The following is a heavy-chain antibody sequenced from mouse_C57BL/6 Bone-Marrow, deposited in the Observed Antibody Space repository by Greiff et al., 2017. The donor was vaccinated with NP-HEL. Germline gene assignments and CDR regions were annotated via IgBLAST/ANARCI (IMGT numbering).Heavy chain of an antibody. J-gene: IGHJ2*01. CDR1: GYTFTDYN. CDR3: ARRYYGSTLYYFDY. D-gene: IGHD1-1*01. V-gene: IGHV1-18*01. CDR2: INPNNGGT. Sequence: VQLQQSGPELVKPGASVKIPCKASGYTFTDYNMDWVKQSHGKSLEWIGDINPNNGGTIYNQKFKGKATVTVDKSSSTAYMELRSLTSEDTAGYYCARRYYGSTLYYFDYWGQGTTLTVSS.